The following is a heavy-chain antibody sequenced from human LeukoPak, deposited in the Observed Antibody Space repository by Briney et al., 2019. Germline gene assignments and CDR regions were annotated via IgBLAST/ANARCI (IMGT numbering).Heavy chain of an antibody. V-gene: IGHV1-2*02. CDR3: ARGVNSYYYDSSGPGLDY. CDR1: GYTFTGYY. Sequence: ASVKVSFKASGYTFTGYYMHWVRQAPGQGLEWMGWINPNSGGTNYAQKFQGRVTMTRDTSISTAYMELSRLRSGDTAVYYCARGVNSYYYDSSGPGLDYWGQGTLVTVSS. CDR2: INPNSGGT. J-gene: IGHJ4*02. D-gene: IGHD3-22*01.